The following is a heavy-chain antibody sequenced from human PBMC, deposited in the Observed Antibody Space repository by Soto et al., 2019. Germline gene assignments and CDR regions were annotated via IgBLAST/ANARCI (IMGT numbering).Heavy chain of an antibody. CDR3: ARDLDYGDSFEAFDI. Sequence: SETLSLTCTVSGGSASSGSYYWSWIRQPPGKGLEWIGYIYYSGSTNYNPSLKSRVTISVDTSKNQFSLKLSSVTAADTAVYYCARDLDYGDSFEAFDIWGQGTMVTVSS. CDR1: GGSASSGSYY. D-gene: IGHD4-17*01. CDR2: IYYSGST. V-gene: IGHV4-61*01. J-gene: IGHJ3*02.